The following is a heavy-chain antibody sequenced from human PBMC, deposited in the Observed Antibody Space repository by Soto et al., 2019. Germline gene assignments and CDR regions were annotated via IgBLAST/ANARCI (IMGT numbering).Heavy chain of an antibody. D-gene: IGHD2-2*01. CDR2: IWYDGSNK. CDR1: GFTFSSYG. Sequence: QVQLVESGGGVVQPGRSLRLSCAASGFTFSSYGMHWVRQAPGKGLEWVAVIWYDGSNKYYADSVKGRFTISRDNSKNTLYLKMNTLRAEDTSVYYCARDADIVVVPAADHYYYYYGMDVWGQGTTVTVSS. V-gene: IGHV3-33*01. J-gene: IGHJ6*02. CDR3: ARDADIVVVPAADHYYYYYGMDV.